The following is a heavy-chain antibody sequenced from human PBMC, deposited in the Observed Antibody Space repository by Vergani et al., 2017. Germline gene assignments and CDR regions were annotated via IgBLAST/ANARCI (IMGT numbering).Heavy chain of an antibody. Sequence: VQLLESGGGLVQPGGSLRLSCAASGFTFSSYAMHWVRQAPGKGLEWVAVISYDGSNKYYADSVKGRFTISRDNSKNTLYLQMNSLRAEDTAVYYCARFIAAAAAFDIWGQGTMVTVSS. CDR3: ARFIAAAAAFDI. CDR2: ISYDGSNK. CDR1: GFTFSSYA. V-gene: IGHV3-30-3*01. D-gene: IGHD6-13*01. J-gene: IGHJ3*02.